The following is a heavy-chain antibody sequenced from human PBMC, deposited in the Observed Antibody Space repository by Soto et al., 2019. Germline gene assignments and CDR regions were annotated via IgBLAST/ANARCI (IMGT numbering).Heavy chain of an antibody. CDR3: ARELERVFDY. Sequence: HPGGSLRLSCAASGFTFSNFGMHWVRQAPGKGLEWVALISYDGVNKYYADSVKGRFTISRDNSKNTLYLQMNSLRIEDTAVYYCARELERVFDYWGQGTLVTVSS. CDR1: GFTFSNFG. V-gene: IGHV3-30*03. D-gene: IGHD1-1*01. CDR2: ISYDGVNK. J-gene: IGHJ4*02.